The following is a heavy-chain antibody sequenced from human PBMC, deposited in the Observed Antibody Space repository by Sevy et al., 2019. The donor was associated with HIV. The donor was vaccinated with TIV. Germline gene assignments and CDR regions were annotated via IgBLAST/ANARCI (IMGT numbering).Heavy chain of an antibody. V-gene: IGHV3-7*03. CDR1: GFTFSSYW. CDR3: AREANYYDSSGNFDY. Sequence: GGSLRLSCAASGFTFSSYWMSWVRQAPGKGLEWVANIKQDGSEKYYVDSVKGQFTISRDNAKNSLYLQMNSLRAEDTAVYYCAREANYYDSSGNFDYWGQGTLVTVSS. J-gene: IGHJ4*02. CDR2: IKQDGSEK. D-gene: IGHD3-22*01.